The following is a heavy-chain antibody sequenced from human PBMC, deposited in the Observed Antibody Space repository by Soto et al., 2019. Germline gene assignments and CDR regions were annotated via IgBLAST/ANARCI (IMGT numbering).Heavy chain of an antibody. CDR3: AREGLGYCISTSCYGAWLDP. J-gene: IGHJ5*02. CDR1: GGSISSGDYY. CDR2: IYYSGST. Sequence: SETLSLTCTVSGGSISSGDYYWSWIRQPPGKGLEWIGYIYYSGSTCYNPSLKSRVTISVDTSKNQFSLKLSSVTAADTAVYYCAREGLGYCISTSCYGAWLDPWGQGTLVTVS. D-gene: IGHD2-2*01. V-gene: IGHV4-30-4*01.